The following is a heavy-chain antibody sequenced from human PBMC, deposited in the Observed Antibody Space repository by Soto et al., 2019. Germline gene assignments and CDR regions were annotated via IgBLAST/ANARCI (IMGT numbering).Heavy chain of an antibody. CDR2: ISAYNGNT. Sequence: ASVKVSCKASGYTFTSYGISWVRQAPGQGLEWMRWISAYNGNTNYAQKLQGRVTMTTDTSTSTAYMELRSLRSDDTAVYYCAREVYYYDSSGYLVWGQGTLVTVSS. CDR1: GYTFTSYG. J-gene: IGHJ4*02. V-gene: IGHV1-18*01. CDR3: AREVYYYDSSGYLV. D-gene: IGHD3-22*01.